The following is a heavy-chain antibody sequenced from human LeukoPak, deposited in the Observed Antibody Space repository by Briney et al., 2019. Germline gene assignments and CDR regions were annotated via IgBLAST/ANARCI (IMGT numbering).Heavy chain of an antibody. J-gene: IGHJ1*01. V-gene: IGHV3-21*01. CDR3: ARDWPTIAAAGTIPEYFQH. CDR2: ISSSSSYI. D-gene: IGHD6-13*01. Sequence: GGSLRLSCAASGFTFSSYSMNWVRQAPGKGLEWVSSISSSSSYIYYADSVKGRFTISRDNAKNSLYLQMNSLRAEDTAGYYCARDWPTIAAAGTIPEYFQHWGQGTLVTVSS. CDR1: GFTFSSYS.